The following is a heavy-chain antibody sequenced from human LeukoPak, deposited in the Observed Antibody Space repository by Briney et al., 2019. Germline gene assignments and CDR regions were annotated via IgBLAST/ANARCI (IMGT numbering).Heavy chain of an antibody. V-gene: IGHV4-34*01. Sequence: SETLSLTCAVYGGSFSGYYWSWIRQPPGKGLEWTGEINHSGSTNYNPSLKSRVTISVDTSKNQFSLKLSSVTAADTAVYYCARRYSSGWYWFDPWGQGTLVTVSS. CDR2: INHSGST. CDR3: ARRYSSGWYWFDP. J-gene: IGHJ5*02. D-gene: IGHD6-19*01. CDR1: GGSFSGYY.